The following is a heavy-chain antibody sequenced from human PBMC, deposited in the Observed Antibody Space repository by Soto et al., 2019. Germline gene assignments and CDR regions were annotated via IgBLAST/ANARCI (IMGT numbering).Heavy chain of an antibody. V-gene: IGHV1-69*01. CDR1: GGTFSSYA. J-gene: IGHJ6*02. CDR3: ARNIVVVPAANPADYYYYGMDV. Sequence: QVQLVQSGAEVKKPGSSVKVSCKASGGTFSSYAISWVRQAPGQGLEWMGGIIPIFGTANYAQKFQGRVTIPADESTSTAYMELSSLRSEDTAVYYCARNIVVVPAANPADYYYYGMDVWGQGTTVTVSS. CDR2: IIPIFGTA. D-gene: IGHD2-2*01.